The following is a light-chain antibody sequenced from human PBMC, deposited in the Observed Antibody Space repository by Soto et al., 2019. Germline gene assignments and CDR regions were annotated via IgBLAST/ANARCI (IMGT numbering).Light chain of an antibody. CDR1: QSVSSSY. J-gene: IGKJ5*01. Sequence: MVLPFITGTLSPSGVATATLSCRASQSVSSSYLAWYQQKPGQAPRLLVYGASSRAPATPDRFGGRGSVTAFTLAISGLRPEDSAVYYCQQYASSPFTFGQGARLAIK. CDR3: QQYASSPFT. CDR2: GAS. V-gene: IGKV3-20*01.